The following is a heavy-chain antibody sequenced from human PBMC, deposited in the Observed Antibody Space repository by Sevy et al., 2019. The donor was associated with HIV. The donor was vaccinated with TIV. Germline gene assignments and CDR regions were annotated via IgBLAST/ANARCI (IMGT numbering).Heavy chain of an antibody. D-gene: IGHD6-19*01. V-gene: IGHV3-30*18. CDR3: AKDLPISGWYGEVFDY. Sequence: GGSLRLSCAASGFTFSSYGMQWVRQAPGKGLEWVAVISYDGSNKYYADSVKGRFTISRDNSKNTLYLQMNSLRAEDTAVYYCAKDLPISGWYGEVFDYWGQGTLVTVSS. J-gene: IGHJ4*02. CDR1: GFTFSSYG. CDR2: ISYDGSNK.